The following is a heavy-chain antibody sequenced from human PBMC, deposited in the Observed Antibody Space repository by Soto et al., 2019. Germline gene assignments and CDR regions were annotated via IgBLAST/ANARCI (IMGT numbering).Heavy chain of an antibody. CDR1: GFTFSSYG. V-gene: IGHV3-23*01. Sequence: EVHLLESGGGLVQPGGSLRLSCAASGFTFSSYGMSWVRQAPGKGLEWLSGVTGSGSSTYYADSVTGRFTISRDNSKNTLYLQMSSLRAEDTAVYYCAKVDGSGTYNVSPFDYWGQGTLVTVVS. J-gene: IGHJ4*02. D-gene: IGHD3-10*01. CDR2: VTGSGSST. CDR3: AKVDGSGTYNVSPFDY.